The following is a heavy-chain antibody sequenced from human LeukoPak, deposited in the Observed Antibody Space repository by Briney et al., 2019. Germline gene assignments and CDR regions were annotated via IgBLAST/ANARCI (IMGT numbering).Heavy chain of an antibody. CDR1: GFTFSSYW. D-gene: IGHD6-19*01. J-gene: IGHJ5*02. Sequence: GGSLRLSCAASGFTFSSYWMSWVRQAPGKGLEWVANIKQDGSEKCYVDSVKGRFTISRDNAKNSLYLQMNSLRAEDTAVYYCARDLSSGWQRHPGWFDPWGQGTLVTVSS. CDR2: IKQDGSEK. V-gene: IGHV3-7*01. CDR3: ARDLSSGWQRHPGWFDP.